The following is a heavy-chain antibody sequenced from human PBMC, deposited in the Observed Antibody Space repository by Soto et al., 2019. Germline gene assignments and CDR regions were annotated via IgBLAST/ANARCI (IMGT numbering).Heavy chain of an antibody. CDR3: AKAAGDCSGGSCRLGDFDY. J-gene: IGHJ4*02. Sequence: GGSLRLSCAASGFTFSSYAMSWVRQAPGKGLEWVSAISGSGGSTYYADSVKGRFTISRDNSKNTLYLQMNSLRAEDTAVYYCAKAAGDCSGGSCRLGDFDYWGQGTLVTVSS. CDR2: ISGSGGST. V-gene: IGHV3-23*01. CDR1: GFTFSSYA. D-gene: IGHD2-15*01.